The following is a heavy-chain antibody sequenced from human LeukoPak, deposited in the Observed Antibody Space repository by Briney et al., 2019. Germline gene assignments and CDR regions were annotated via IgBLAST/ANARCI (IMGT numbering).Heavy chain of an antibody. CDR2: ITSRGSYT. V-gene: IGHV3-21*01. D-gene: IGHD1-26*01. CDR1: VFSVSNYN. J-gene: IGHJ6*03. Sequence: GGSLRLSCAASVFSVSNYNMKWVSQAPGKGLEWVSSITSRGSYTYHTDSMKGRLTTPRDTAKNSLYLQLNSLGAEDTAGYYCARGAYSGSYSDYYYYYMDVWGKGTTVSVSS. CDR3: ARGAYSGSYSDYYYYYMDV.